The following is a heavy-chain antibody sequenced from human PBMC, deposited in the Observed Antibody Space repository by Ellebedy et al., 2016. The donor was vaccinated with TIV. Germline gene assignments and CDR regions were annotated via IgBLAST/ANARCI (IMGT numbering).Heavy chain of an antibody. CDR2: LSASGTAT. CDR1: GFTFRSYV. D-gene: IGHD3-3*01. CDR3: AKEYYDFWSGHYYFDY. Sequence: GGSLRLXCAASGFTFRSYVMNWVRQAPGKGLEWVSGLSASGTATSYTDAVKGRFTVSRDTSKSTLYLQMNNPRADGTAVYYCAKEYYDFWSGHYYFDYWGRGTLVTVSS. J-gene: IGHJ4*02. V-gene: IGHV3-23*01.